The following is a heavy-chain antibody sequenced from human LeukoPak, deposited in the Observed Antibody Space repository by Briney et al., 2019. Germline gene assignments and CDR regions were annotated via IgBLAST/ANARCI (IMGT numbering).Heavy chain of an antibody. Sequence: ASVKVSCKASGYTFTSNYIHWVRQAPGQGLEWMGMIYPRDGSTSYAQKFQGRVTITRDTSASTAYMELSSLRSEDTAVYYCAREGYYYDSRVRENAFDIWGQGTMVTVSS. D-gene: IGHD3-22*01. CDR3: AREGYYYDSRVRENAFDI. V-gene: IGHV1-46*01. CDR1: GYTFTSNY. J-gene: IGHJ3*02. CDR2: IYPRDGST.